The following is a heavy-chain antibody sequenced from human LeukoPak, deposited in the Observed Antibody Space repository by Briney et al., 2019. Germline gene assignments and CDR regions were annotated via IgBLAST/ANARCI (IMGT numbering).Heavy chain of an antibody. D-gene: IGHD5-12*01. CDR2: ISAYNGNT. Sequence: ASVKVSCKASGYTFTSYGISWVRQAPGQGLEWMGWISAYNGNTNYAQKLQGRVTMTTDTSTSTAYMELRSLRSDDTAVYYCARDLGLIVATTEDYYYYMDVWGKGTTVTISS. CDR1: GYTFTSYG. CDR3: ARDLGLIVATTEDYYYYMDV. J-gene: IGHJ6*03. V-gene: IGHV1-18*01.